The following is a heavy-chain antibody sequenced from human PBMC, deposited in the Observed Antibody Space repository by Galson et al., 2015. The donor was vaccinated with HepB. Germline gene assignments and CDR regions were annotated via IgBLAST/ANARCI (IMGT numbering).Heavy chain of an antibody. Sequence: SLRLSCAASGFSFSTYSMSWVRQAPGRGLEWVSAISASGAASYYADSVRGRFTVSRDNSKRTLYLQTNSLRVEDTATYYCAKDGCGPLNCGPWGQGTLVTVSS. J-gene: IGHJ5*02. V-gene: IGHV3-23*01. CDR3: AKDGCGPLNCGP. CDR1: GFSFSTYS. CDR2: ISASGAAS. D-gene: IGHD1-20*01.